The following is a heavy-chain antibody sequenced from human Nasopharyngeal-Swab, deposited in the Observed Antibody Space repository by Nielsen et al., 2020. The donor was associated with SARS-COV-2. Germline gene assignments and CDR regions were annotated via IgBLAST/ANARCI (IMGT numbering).Heavy chain of an antibody. Sequence: GESLKISCVTSGFTFSSYGMHWVRQAPGKGLEWMAVISYDGSNKYYADSVKGRFTISRDNSKNTLYLQMNSLRAEDTAVYYCARDITGTTSDAFDIWGQGTMVTVSS. J-gene: IGHJ3*02. D-gene: IGHD1-7*01. CDR1: GFTFSSYG. CDR3: ARDITGTTSDAFDI. V-gene: IGHV3-30*03. CDR2: ISYDGSNK.